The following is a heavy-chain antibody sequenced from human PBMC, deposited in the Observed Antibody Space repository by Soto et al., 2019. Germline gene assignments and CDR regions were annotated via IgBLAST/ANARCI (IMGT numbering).Heavy chain of an antibody. CDR2: ISYDGSNK. CDR1: GFTFSSYG. Sequence: WVLRLSCAASGFTFSSYGMHWVRQAPGKGLEWVAVISYDGSNKYYADSERGRFTISRDNSKNTLYLQMNSLRAEDTAVYYCAKDRPFYCSSTSCYGNYFDYWGQGTLVTVYS. CDR3: AKDRPFYCSSTSCYGNYFDY. J-gene: IGHJ4*02. D-gene: IGHD2-2*01. V-gene: IGHV3-30*18.